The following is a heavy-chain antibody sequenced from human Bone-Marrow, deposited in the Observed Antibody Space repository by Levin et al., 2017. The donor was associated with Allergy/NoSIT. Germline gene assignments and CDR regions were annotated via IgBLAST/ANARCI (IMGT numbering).Heavy chain of an antibody. Sequence: PPASVKVSCQGSGFAFTTHWIAWVRQMPGKGLEWIGIISPGDSEIRYSPSFEGQVAISADKSINTAYLEWRSLKASDSAMYYCARHREGSAPSWGQGTLVTVSS. D-gene: IGHD1-26*01. CDR1: GFAFTTHW. V-gene: IGHV5-51*01. J-gene: IGHJ5*02. CDR3: ARHREGSAPS. CDR2: ISPGDSEI.